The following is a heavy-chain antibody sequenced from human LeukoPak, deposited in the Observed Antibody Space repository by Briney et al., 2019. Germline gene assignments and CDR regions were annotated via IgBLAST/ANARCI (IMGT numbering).Heavy chain of an antibody. CDR2: IYYSGST. Sequence: TSETLSLTCAVSGGSISSNSYYWGWIRQPPGKGLEWIGSIYYSGSTYYNPSLKSRVTISVDTSKNQFSLKLSSVTAADTAVYYCARGDILTGYYLDYFDYWGQGTLVTVSS. CDR1: GGSISSNSYY. D-gene: IGHD3-9*01. V-gene: IGHV4-39*07. J-gene: IGHJ4*02. CDR3: ARGDILTGYYLDYFDY.